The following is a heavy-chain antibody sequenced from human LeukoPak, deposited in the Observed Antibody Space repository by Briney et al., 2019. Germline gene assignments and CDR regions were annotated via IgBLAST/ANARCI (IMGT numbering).Heavy chain of an antibody. D-gene: IGHD3-22*01. Sequence: PSETLSLTCTVSGDSISSYYWIWIRQPPGKGLEWIGYIYYSGSTNYNPSLKSRVTISVDTSKNQFPLKLSSVTAADTAVYYCARHMDYYDSSGFYFDIWGQGTMVTVSS. J-gene: IGHJ3*02. CDR2: IYYSGST. CDR3: ARHMDYYDSSGFYFDI. CDR1: GDSISSYY. V-gene: IGHV4-59*08.